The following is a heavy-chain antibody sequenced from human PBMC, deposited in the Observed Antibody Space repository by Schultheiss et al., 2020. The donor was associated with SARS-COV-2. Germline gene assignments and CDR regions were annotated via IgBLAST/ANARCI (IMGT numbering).Heavy chain of an antibody. V-gene: IGHV3-19*01. CDR3: VRNRPWRDYDFWSGYYTPSYGMDV. D-gene: IGHD3-3*01. CDR2: VSWNGSRT. Sequence: GGSLRLSCAASGFTFSNSDMNWVRQAPGKGLEWVSGVSWNGSRTHYADSVKGRFIISRDNSRNFLYQQMNSLRPEDMAVYYCVRNRPWRDYDFWSGYYTPSYGMDVWGQGTTVTVSS. CDR1: GFTFSNSD. J-gene: IGHJ6*02.